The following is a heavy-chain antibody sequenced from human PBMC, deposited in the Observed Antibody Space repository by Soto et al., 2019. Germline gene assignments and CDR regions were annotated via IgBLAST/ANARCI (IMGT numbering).Heavy chain of an antibody. J-gene: IGHJ4*01. CDR3: ARDRPYYYDSSGLYLKY. V-gene: IGHV4-31*03. CDR1: GGSISSGGYY. D-gene: IGHD3-22*01. CDR2: IYYSGST. Sequence: SETLSLTCTVSGGSISSGGYYWSWIRQHPGKGLEWIGYIYYSGSTYYNPSLKSRVTISVDTSKNQFSLKLTSVTAADTAVYYCARDRPYYYDSSGLYLKYWGQGTLVTVSS.